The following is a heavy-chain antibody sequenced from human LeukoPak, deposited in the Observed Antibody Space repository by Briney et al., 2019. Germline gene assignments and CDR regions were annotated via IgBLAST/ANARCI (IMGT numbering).Heavy chain of an antibody. V-gene: IGHV3-9*01. CDR3: AKSLTSGWWEDAFDI. Sequence: GGSLRPSCAASGFIFSNYAMSWVRQAPGKGLEWVSGISWNSGRIGYADSVKGRFTISRDNAKNSLYLQMNSLRAEDTALYYCAKSLTSGWWEDAFDIWGQGTMVTVSS. CDR2: ISWNSGRI. CDR1: GFIFSNYA. D-gene: IGHD6-19*01. J-gene: IGHJ3*02.